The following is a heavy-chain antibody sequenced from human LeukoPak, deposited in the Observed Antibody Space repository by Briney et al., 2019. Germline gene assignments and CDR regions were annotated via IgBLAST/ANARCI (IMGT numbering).Heavy chain of an antibody. V-gene: IGHV3-23*01. Sequence: GGSLRLSCAASGFTFSNYYMSWVRQAPGKGLEWVSAISGSGDSIFYADSVKGRFTISRDNSKTTLYVQMNSLRAEDTAVYYCAKVFLDCYSLIDSWGQGTLVTVSS. CDR3: AKVFLDCYSLIDS. J-gene: IGHJ4*03. CDR1: GFTFSNYY. D-gene: IGHD3/OR15-3a*01. CDR2: ISGSGDSI.